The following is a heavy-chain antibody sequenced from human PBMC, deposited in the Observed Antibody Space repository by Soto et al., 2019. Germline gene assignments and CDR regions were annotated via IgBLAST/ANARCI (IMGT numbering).Heavy chain of an antibody. J-gene: IGHJ5*02. V-gene: IGHV3-30-3*01. D-gene: IGHD5-18*01. CDR1: GFTFSSYA. CDR2: ISYDGSNK. Sequence: PGGSLRLSCAASGFTFSSYAMHWVRQAPGKGLEWVAVISYDGSNKYYADSVKGRFTISRDNSKNTLYLQMNSLRAEDTAVYYCARDPSPDSVDTAMVKPPNWFDPWGQGTLVTVSS. CDR3: ARDPSPDSVDTAMVKPPNWFDP.